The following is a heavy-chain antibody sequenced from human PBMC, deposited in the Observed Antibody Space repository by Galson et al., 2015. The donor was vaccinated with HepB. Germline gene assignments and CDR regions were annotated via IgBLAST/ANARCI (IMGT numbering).Heavy chain of an antibody. D-gene: IGHD3-3*01. Sequence: SLRLSCAASGFIFSSYGLHWVRQAPGKGLEWVAVISYDGSQKFYADSVKGRFTISRDNSKNTLYLQMNSLRAEDAAMYYCAKGPGGDFSWYFDLWGRGTLVTVSS. CDR1: GFIFSSYG. J-gene: IGHJ2*01. CDR3: AKGPGGDFSWYFDL. CDR2: ISYDGSQK. V-gene: IGHV3-30*18.